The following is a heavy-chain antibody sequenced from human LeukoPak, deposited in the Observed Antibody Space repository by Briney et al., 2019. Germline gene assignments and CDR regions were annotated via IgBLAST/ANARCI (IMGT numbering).Heavy chain of an antibody. D-gene: IGHD1-26*01. V-gene: IGHV3-66*02. CDR2: TDSGGNT. CDR3: TRPHSGGYQHAVDS. Sequence: GGSLRLSCAVSGFSVSVNYMSWVRQAPGKGLECVSVTDSGGNTLYEDSVKGRFAISRDNSKNTLFLQMSSLRPEDTAVYYCTRPHSGGYQHAVDSWGQGTLVTVSS. CDR1: GFSVSVNY. J-gene: IGHJ4*02.